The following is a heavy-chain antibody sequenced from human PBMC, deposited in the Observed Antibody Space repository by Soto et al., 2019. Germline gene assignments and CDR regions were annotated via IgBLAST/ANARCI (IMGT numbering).Heavy chain of an antibody. Sequence: PGGSLRLSCAASGFTFSSYGMHWVRRAPGKGLEWVAVIWYDGSNKYYADSVKGRFTISRDNSKNTLYLQMNSLRAEDTAVYYCARRAYYYSGMDVWGQGTTVTVSS. CDR1: GFTFSSYG. V-gene: IGHV3-33*01. CDR2: IWYDGSNK. J-gene: IGHJ6*02. CDR3: ARRAYYYSGMDV.